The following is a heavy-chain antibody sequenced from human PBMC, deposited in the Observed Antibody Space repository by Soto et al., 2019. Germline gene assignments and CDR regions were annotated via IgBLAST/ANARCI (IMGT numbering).Heavy chain of an antibody. J-gene: IGHJ2*01. CDR3: ARDDYYDSSGYRYWYFDL. V-gene: IGHV3-33*01. Sequence: QVQLVESGGGVVQPGRSLRLSCAASGFTFRSYGMHWVRQAPGKGLEWMALIWYDGSNKYYADSVKGRFTISRDNSKNRLYLQMNSLRDEDTAVYYCARDDYYDSSGYRYWYFDLWGRGTLVTVSS. CDR2: IWYDGSNK. D-gene: IGHD3-22*01. CDR1: GFTFRSYG.